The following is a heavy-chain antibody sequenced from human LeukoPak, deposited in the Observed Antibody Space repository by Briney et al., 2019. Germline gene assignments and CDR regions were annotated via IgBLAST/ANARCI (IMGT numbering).Heavy chain of an antibody. V-gene: IGHV3-48*04. CDR1: GLTFSNAC. CDR2: ISSSGNNI. D-gene: IGHD3-10*02. CDR3: AELGNTMIGGV. Sequence: VRCLRLSCAASGLTFSNACMSWVRPAPRKGLGWVSYISSSGNNIYYADSVKGRFTISRDNAKNALHLQMNSQSAEDAAVYYCAELGNTMIGGVWGKRTTVSIS. J-gene: IGHJ6*03.